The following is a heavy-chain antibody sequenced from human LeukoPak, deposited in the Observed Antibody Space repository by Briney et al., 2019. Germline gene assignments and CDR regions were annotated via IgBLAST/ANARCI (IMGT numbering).Heavy chain of an antibody. V-gene: IGHV4-59*01. CDR2: IYYSGST. D-gene: IGHD1-26*01. J-gene: IGHJ4*02. Sequence: PSETLSLTCTVSGGSISSYYWSWIRQPPGKGLEWIGYIYYSGSTNYNPSLKSRVTISVDTSKNQFSQKLSSVTAADTAVYYCARGIVGAIHYFDYWGQGTLVTVSS. CDR3: ARGIVGAIHYFDY. CDR1: GGSISSYY.